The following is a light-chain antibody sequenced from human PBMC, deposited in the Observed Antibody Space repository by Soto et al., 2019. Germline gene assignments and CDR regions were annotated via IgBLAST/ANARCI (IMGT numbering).Light chain of an antibody. CDR3: SSXTXSSTLCV. CDR1: SSDVGGYNY. V-gene: IGLV2-14*01. Sequence: QSVLTQPASVSGSPGQSITISCTGTSSDVGGYNYVSWYQQHPGKAPKLMIYDVSNRPSGVSNRFSGSKSGNTASLTISGLQAEDEADYYCSSXTXSSTLCVFGTGTKVTVL. J-gene: IGLJ1*01. CDR2: DVS.